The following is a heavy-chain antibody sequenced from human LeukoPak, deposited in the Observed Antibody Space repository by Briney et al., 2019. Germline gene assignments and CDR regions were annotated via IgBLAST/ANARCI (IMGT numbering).Heavy chain of an antibody. Sequence: SETLSLTCTVSGGSITSYYWSWLRQSPGKGLEWMGYIYYSGSTDYNPSLKSRVTISLDTSKNQFSLKLNSVTAADTAVYYCARGSYGDASWGQGTLVTVSS. J-gene: IGHJ5*02. D-gene: IGHD4-17*01. CDR3: ARGSYGDAS. V-gene: IGHV4-59*08. CDR2: IYYSGST. CDR1: GGSITSYY.